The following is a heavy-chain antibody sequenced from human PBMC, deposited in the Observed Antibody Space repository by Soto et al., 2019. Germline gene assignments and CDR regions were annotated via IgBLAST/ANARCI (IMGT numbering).Heavy chain of an antibody. CDR1: GGSFSNHA. D-gene: IGHD2-21*02. J-gene: IGHJ6*02. V-gene: IGHV1-69*13. Sequence: GXSVKVSCQASGGSFSNHAISWVRQAPGQGLEWVGGIIPMFPTADYAQRFQGRVTITADDSTTTVYMELSGLRSEDTAMYYCARDDATYCGGDCYRYFYYGMDVWGQGTTVTVS. CDR2: IIPMFPTA. CDR3: ARDDATYCGGDCYRYFYYGMDV.